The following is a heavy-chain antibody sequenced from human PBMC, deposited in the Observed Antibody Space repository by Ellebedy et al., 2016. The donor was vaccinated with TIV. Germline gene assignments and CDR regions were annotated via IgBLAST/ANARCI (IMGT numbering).Heavy chain of an antibody. Sequence: SETLSLTXTVSGGSISGFYWHWIRQAPGGKLEWIGYIYDNGSTNYKPSFQSRVTISVDTSNNLFSLKLNSVTAADTAIYYCGRGGWTRPKNIDSWGQGTLVTVSS. D-gene: IGHD3/OR15-3a*01. CDR2: IYDNGST. V-gene: IGHV4-59*01. J-gene: IGHJ4*02. CDR1: GGSISGFY. CDR3: GRGGWTRPKNIDS.